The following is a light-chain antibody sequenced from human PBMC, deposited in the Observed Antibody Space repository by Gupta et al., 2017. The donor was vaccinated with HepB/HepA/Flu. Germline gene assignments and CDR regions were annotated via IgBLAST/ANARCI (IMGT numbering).Light chain of an antibody. J-gene: IGKJ4*01. CDR1: QNLLYTSNNQNY. Sequence: DIVMTQSPDSLSVSRGGGATINCRSSQNLLYTSNNQNYQAWYQQKPGRPPKLILYWATTRHTGFPDRFVGGGSGKILSPPSAGLRPAMSAFYNGQKFCNTPYTFGRGTKLEI. V-gene: IGKV4-1*01. CDR3: QKFCNTPYT. CDR2: WAT.